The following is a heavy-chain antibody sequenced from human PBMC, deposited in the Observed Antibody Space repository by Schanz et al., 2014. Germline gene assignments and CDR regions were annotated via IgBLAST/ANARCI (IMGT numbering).Heavy chain of an antibody. CDR2: ITSGSAK. V-gene: IGHV3-48*02. CDR1: GFTFSSYG. CDR3: ARTPDYGDSY. D-gene: IGHD4-17*01. Sequence: VQLVESGGGVVQPGGSLRLSCAASGFTFSSYGMHWVRQAPGKGLEWVSYITSGSAKFYADSVKGRFTISRDNAKNSLYLQMNSLRDEDTAVYYCARTPDYGDSYWGQGTLVTVSS. J-gene: IGHJ4*02.